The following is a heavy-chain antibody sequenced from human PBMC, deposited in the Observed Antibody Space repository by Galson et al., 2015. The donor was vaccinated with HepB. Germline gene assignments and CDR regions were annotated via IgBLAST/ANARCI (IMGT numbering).Heavy chain of an antibody. V-gene: IGHV3-53*01. Sequence: SLRLSCAAPGFTVSSNYMSWVRQAPGKGLEWVSVIYSGGSTYYADSVKGRFTISRDNSKNTLYLQMNSLRAEDTAVYYCARETRGYFDLWGRGTLVTVSS. CDR3: ARETRGYFDL. CDR2: IYSGGST. J-gene: IGHJ2*01. CDR1: GFTVSSNY.